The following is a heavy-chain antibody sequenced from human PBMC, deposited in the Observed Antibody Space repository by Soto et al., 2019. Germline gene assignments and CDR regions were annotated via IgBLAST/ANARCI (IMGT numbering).Heavy chain of an antibody. V-gene: IGHV3-48*02. CDR1: GFTFSSYS. D-gene: IGHD2-15*01. Sequence: GGSLRLSCAASGFTFSSYSMNWVRQAPGKGLEWVSYISSSSSTIYYADSVKGRFTISRDNAKNSLYLQMNSLRDEDTAVYYCARLRVVAAIFGYYYGMDVWGQGTTVTVSS. CDR3: ARLRVVAAIFGYYYGMDV. CDR2: ISSSSSTI. J-gene: IGHJ6*02.